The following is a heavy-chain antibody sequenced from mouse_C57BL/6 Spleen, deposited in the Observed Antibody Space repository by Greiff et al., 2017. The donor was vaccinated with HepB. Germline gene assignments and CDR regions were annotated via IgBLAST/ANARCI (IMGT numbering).Heavy chain of an antibody. CDR3: ARWGDYSYYFDY. CDR2: ISSGISTI. CDR1: GFTFSDYG. J-gene: IGHJ2*01. Sequence: EVMLVESGGGLVKPGGSLKLSCAASGFTFSDYGMHWVRQAPEKGLEWVAYISSGISTIYYADTVKGRFTISRDNAKNTLFLQMTSMRSEDTAMYYCARWGDYSYYFDYWGQGTTLTVSS. V-gene: IGHV5-17*01. D-gene: IGHD1-1*01.